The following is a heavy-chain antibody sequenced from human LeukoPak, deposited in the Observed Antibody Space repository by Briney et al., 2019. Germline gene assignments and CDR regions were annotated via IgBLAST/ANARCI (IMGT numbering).Heavy chain of an antibody. Sequence: PGGSLRLSCAASGFTFSSYGTHWVRQAPGKGLEWVAVISYDGSNKYYADSVKGRFTISRDNAKNTLYLQMNSLRAEDTAVYYCARVRSGSSAGNYGMDVWGQGTTVTVSS. V-gene: IGHV3-30*03. CDR2: ISYDGSNK. D-gene: IGHD1-26*01. CDR3: ARVRSGSSAGNYGMDV. J-gene: IGHJ6*02. CDR1: GFTFSSYG.